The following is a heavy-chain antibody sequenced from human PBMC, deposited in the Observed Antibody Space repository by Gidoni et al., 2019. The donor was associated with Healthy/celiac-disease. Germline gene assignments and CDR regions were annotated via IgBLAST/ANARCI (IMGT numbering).Heavy chain of an antibody. CDR3: ARGLTQRIAAAAAWYYYMDV. J-gene: IGHJ6*03. D-gene: IGHD6-13*01. Sequence: QVQLVQSGAEVKKPGSSVKVSCKASGGTFSSYAISWVRQAPGQGLEWMGGIIPIFGTANYAQKFQGRVTITADKSTSTAYMELSSLRSEDTAVYYCARGLTQRIAAAAAWYYYMDVWGKGTTVTVSS. V-gene: IGHV1-69*06. CDR1: GGTFSSYA. CDR2: IIPIFGTA.